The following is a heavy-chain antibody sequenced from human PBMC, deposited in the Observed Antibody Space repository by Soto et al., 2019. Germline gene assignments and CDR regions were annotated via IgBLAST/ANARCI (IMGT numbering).Heavy chain of an antibody. CDR2: INPNSCGT. CDR3: AREWSYDFWSGYYDYGMDV. V-gene: IGHV1-2*04. J-gene: IGHJ6*02. D-gene: IGHD3-3*01. Sequence: ASVKVSCKASGYRFTGYYMHWVRQAPGQGLEWMGWINPNSCGTNYEQKFQGWVTMTRDTSISTAYMELSRLRSDDTAVYYCAREWSYDFWSGYYDYGMDVWGQGTTVTVSS. CDR1: GYRFTGYY.